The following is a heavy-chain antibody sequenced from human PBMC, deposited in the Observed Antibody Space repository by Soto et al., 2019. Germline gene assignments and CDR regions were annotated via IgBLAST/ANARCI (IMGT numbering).Heavy chain of an antibody. Sequence: QVQLQQWGAGLLKPSETLSLTCAVYGGSFSGYYWSWIRQPPGKGLEWIGEINHSGSTNYNPSLKSRVTISVDTSKNQFSLKLSSVTAANTAVYYCARWSIAVASFDYWGQGTLVTVSS. CDR1: GGSFSGYY. CDR2: INHSGST. D-gene: IGHD6-19*01. CDR3: ARWSIAVASFDY. V-gene: IGHV4-34*01. J-gene: IGHJ4*02.